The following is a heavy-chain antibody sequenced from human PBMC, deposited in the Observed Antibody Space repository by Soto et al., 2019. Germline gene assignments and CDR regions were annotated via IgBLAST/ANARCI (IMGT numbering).Heavy chain of an antibody. CDR2: INPNSGGT. D-gene: IGHD3-22*01. CDR3: ASSLRGIDYSDSSGYYPLDY. V-gene: IGHV1-2*04. Sequence: QVQLVQSGAEVKKPGASVKVSCKASGYTFTGYSMHWVRQAPGQGLEWMGWINPNSGGTNYAQKFQGWVTMTRDTSISKAYMELSRLRSDDTAVYYCASSLRGIDYSDSSGYYPLDYWGQGTLVTVSS. J-gene: IGHJ4*02. CDR1: GYTFTGYS.